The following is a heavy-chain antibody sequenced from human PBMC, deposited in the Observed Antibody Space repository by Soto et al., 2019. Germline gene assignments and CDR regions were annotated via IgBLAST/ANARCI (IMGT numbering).Heavy chain of an antibody. D-gene: IGHD3-10*01. J-gene: IGHJ4*02. CDR2: ISGSGGST. CDR3: AKDRGEYTSSPCDS. Sequence: EVQLLESGGGLVQPGGSLRLSCAASGFTFSNSAMSWVRQAPGKGLGWVSVISGSGGSTYYADSVKGRFTISRDNSKNTLYLHMNSLRAEDAAVYYCAKDRGEYTSSPCDSWGQGTLVTVSS. CDR1: GFTFSNSA. V-gene: IGHV3-23*01.